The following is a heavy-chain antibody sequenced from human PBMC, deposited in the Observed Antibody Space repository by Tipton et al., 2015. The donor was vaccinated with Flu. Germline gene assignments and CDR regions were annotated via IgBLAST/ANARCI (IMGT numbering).Heavy chain of an antibody. D-gene: IGHD4-17*01. CDR2: IHLSGNT. CDR3: VRGDYGDYDHEADGFDI. V-gene: IGHV4-38-2*02. CDR1: GDSIGYTYY. J-gene: IGHJ3*02. Sequence: TLSLTCSVSGDSIGYTYYWGWTRQPPGKGLEWIGNIHLSGNTYHNPSLKSRVTMSVDSSKNQFSLRLTSVTAADTAVYYCVRGDYGDYDHEADGFDIWGQGTLVTVSA.